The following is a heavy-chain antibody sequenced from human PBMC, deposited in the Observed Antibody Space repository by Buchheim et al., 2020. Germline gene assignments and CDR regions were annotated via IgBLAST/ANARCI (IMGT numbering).Heavy chain of an antibody. V-gene: IGHV4-30-4*01. CDR1: GGSISSGDYY. D-gene: IGHD1-26*01. J-gene: IGHJ4*02. CDR2: IYYSGST. Sequence: QVQLQESGPGLVKPSQTLSLTCTVSGGSISSGDYYWSWIRQPPGKGLEWIGYIYYSGSTYYNPSLKSRVTISVDTSKNQLSLKLSSVTAADTAVYYCARDSLDSGSYVSRAYYFDYWGQGTL. CDR3: ARDSLDSGSYVSRAYYFDY.